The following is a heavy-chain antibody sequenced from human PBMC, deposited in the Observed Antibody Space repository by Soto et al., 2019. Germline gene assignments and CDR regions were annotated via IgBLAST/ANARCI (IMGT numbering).Heavy chain of an antibody. CDR2: IYHSGST. Sequence: SETLSLTCAVSGVSISSGGYSWIWIRQPPGKGLEWIGYIYHSGSTYYNPSLKSRVTISVDRSKNQFSLKLSSVTAADTAVYYCARAYGDCFDYWGQGTLVTVSS. CDR1: GVSISSGGYS. V-gene: IGHV4-30-2*01. J-gene: IGHJ4*02. CDR3: ARAYGDCFDY. D-gene: IGHD4-17*01.